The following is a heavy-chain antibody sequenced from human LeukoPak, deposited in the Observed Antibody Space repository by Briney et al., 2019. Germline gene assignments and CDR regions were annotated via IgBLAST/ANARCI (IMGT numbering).Heavy chain of an antibody. CDR1: GYTFTNYA. D-gene: IGHD3-22*01. Sequence: ASVKVSCKXSGYTFTNYAISWVRQTPRQGLEWMGWISAYAQKFQGRVTMTTDTSTSTAYMELRSLRSDDTAVYYCARRFNYYDSSGYYEGFYFDYWGQGTLVTVSS. CDR2: ISAY. J-gene: IGHJ4*02. CDR3: ARRFNYYDSSGYYEGFYFDY. V-gene: IGHV1-18*01.